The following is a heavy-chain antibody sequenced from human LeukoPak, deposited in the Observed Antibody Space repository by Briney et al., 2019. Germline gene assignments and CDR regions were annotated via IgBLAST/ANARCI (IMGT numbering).Heavy chain of an antibody. CDR2: ISSSSSYI. CDR3: AAWLEQYYFDY. D-gene: IGHD6-19*01. V-gene: IGHV3-21*01. J-gene: IGHJ4*02. CDR1: GFTFSSYS. Sequence: PGGSLRLSCAASGFTFSSYSMNWVRQAPGKGLEWVSSISSSSSYIYYADSVKGRFTISRDNAKNSLYLQMNSLRAEDTAVYYCAAWLEQYYFDYWGQGTLVTVSS.